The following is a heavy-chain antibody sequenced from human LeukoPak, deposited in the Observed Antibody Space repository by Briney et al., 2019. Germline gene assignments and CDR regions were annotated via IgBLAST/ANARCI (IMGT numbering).Heavy chain of an antibody. Sequence: APVKVSCKASGGTFSSYAISWVRQAPGQGLEWMGRIIPILGIANYAQKFQGRVTMTTDTSTSTAYMELRSLRSDDTAVYYCARDRNTLVVVAATHDYWGQGTLVTVSS. D-gene: IGHD2-15*01. CDR2: IIPILGIA. J-gene: IGHJ4*02. CDR3: ARDRNTLVVVAATHDY. V-gene: IGHV1-69*04. CDR1: GGTFSSYA.